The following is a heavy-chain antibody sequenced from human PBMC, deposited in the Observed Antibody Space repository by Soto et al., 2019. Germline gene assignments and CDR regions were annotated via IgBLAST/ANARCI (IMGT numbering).Heavy chain of an antibody. J-gene: IGHJ3*02. CDR1: GGSISSYY. Sequence: SETLSLTCTVSGGSISSYYWSWIRQPPGKGLEWIGNIYYSGSTNYNPSLKSRVTISVDTSKNQFSLKLSSVTAADTAVYYCARHFCSSTSCSGLDIWGQGTMVTVSS. V-gene: IGHV4-59*08. CDR2: IYYSGST. CDR3: ARHFCSSTSCSGLDI. D-gene: IGHD2-2*01.